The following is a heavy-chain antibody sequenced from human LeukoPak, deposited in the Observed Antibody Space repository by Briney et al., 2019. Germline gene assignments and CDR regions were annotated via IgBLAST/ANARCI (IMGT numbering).Heavy chain of an antibody. Sequence: GASVTVSCKASGYTFSSYSISWVRQAPGQGLEWMGWISAYNGNTIYAQKVKGRVTMTTDTSTSTAYMELRSLKSDDTAVYYCARASYCSDGSCYSDYWGQGTLVTVPS. D-gene: IGHD2-15*01. J-gene: IGHJ4*02. V-gene: IGHV1-18*01. CDR2: ISAYNGNT. CDR3: ARASYCSDGSCYSDY. CDR1: GYTFSSYS.